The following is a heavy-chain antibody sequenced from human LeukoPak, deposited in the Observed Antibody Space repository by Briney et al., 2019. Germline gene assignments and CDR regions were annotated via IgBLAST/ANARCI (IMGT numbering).Heavy chain of an antibody. V-gene: IGHV1-8*01. CDR1: GYTFTSYD. CDR2: MNPNSGNT. Sequence: ASVKVSCKASGYTFTSYDINWVRQATGQGLEWMGWMNPNSGNTGYAQKFQGRVTMTRNTSISTAYMELSSLRSEDTAVYYCARGTSMVRGVIPFYWGQGTLVTVSS. CDR3: ARGTSMVRGVIPFY. D-gene: IGHD3-10*01. J-gene: IGHJ4*02.